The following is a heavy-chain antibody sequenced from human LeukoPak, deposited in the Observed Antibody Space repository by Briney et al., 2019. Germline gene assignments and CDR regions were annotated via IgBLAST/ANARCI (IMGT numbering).Heavy chain of an antibody. CDR2: IYYSGST. J-gene: IGHJ4*02. Sequence: PSGTLSLTCTASGGSISSSTYYWDWIRQPPGKGLEWIGSIYYSGSTYYNPSLKSRVTISVDTSKNQFSLRLTSVTAADTAVYYCARRRSGWYFLDYWGQGTLVTVSS. CDR1: GGSISSSTYY. V-gene: IGHV4-39*07. D-gene: IGHD6-19*01. CDR3: ARRRSGWYFLDY.